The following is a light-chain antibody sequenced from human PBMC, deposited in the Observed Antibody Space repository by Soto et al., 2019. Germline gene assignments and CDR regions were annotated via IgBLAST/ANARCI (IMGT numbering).Light chain of an antibody. CDR3: QQYNEWPPFT. V-gene: IGKV3-15*01. Sequence: EIVMTQSPATLSVSPGERATLSCRASQSVRSNFDWYQQKPGQAPRRVIYAASTRATGIPDRFSGSVSGTDFTLTISSLQSEDFAVYYCQQYNEWPPFTFGQGTRLEIK. CDR1: QSVRSN. CDR2: AAS. J-gene: IGKJ5*01.